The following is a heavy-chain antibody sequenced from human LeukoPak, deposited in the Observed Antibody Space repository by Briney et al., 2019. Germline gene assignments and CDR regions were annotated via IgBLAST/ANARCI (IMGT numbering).Heavy chain of an antibody. Sequence: GGSLRLSCAASGFTFNNFGMHWVRQAPGKGLEWVAFISYDGSNKYYADSVEGRFTISRDNSKNTLYLQMNSLRAEDTAVYYCAKDGSAMVRGVIYNWFDPWGQGTLVTVSS. D-gene: IGHD3-10*01. CDR2: ISYDGSNK. CDR3: AKDGSAMVRGVIYNWFDP. CDR1: GFTFNNFG. V-gene: IGHV3-30*02. J-gene: IGHJ5*02.